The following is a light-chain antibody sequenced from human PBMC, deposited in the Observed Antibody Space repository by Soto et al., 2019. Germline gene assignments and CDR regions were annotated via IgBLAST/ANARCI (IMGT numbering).Light chain of an antibody. Sequence: QSVLTQPASGSGSPGQSITISCTGTSSDVGGYNYVSWYQQHPGKAPKLMIYEVSNRPSGVSSRFSGSKSGNTASLTISGLQAEDEADYYCSSYTTSSLWVFGGGTKLTVL. J-gene: IGLJ3*02. V-gene: IGLV2-14*01. CDR3: SSYTTSSLWV. CDR2: EVS. CDR1: SSDVGGYNY.